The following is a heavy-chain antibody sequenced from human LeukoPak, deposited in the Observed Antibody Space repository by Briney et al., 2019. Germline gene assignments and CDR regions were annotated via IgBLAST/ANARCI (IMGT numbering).Heavy chain of an antibody. V-gene: IGHV3-7*01. D-gene: IGHD5-12*01. CDR3: ARDSGSGSDGIDY. J-gene: IGHJ4*02. Sequence: QPGGSLRLSCAASEFTFTTYWLSWVRQAPGKGLEWVANMKEDGSESQYADSVKGRFTISRDNAKNSLYLQMNSLRDEDTAVYYCARDSGSGSDGIDYWGQGTLVTVSS. CDR2: MKEDGSES. CDR1: EFTFTTYW.